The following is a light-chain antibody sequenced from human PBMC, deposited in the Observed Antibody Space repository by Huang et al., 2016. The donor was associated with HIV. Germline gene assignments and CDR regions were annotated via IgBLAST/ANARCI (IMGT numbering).Light chain of an antibody. CDR1: QDITND. Sequence: AIQLTQSPSSLSASVGDRVHITCRASQDITNDLGWYQQKPGKAPKLLISAASTLRSGVPSRFSGSGSGTDFTLTISSLQPEDFATYFCLQDFTYPRTFGQGTRVEI. CDR2: AAS. CDR3: LQDFTYPRT. V-gene: IGKV1-6*02. J-gene: IGKJ1*01.